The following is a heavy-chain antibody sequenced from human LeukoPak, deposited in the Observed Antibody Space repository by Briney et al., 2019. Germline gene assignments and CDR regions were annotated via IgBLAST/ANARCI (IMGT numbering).Heavy chain of an antibody. CDR2: IYTSGNT. CDR3: ARENSTKVTLEPFDY. J-gene: IGHJ4*02. V-gene: IGHV4-4*07. Sequence: SETLSLTCTVSGASISSYSWSWIRQPAGKGLEWIGRIYTSGNTNYNPSLKSRVTMSLDTSKNQFSLKLSSVTAADTAVYYCARENSTKVTLEPFDYWGQGTLVTVSS. CDR1: GASISSYS. D-gene: IGHD4-11*01.